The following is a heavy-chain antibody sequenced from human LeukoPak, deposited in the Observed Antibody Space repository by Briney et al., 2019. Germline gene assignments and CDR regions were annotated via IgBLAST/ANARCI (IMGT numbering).Heavy chain of an antibody. D-gene: IGHD6-13*01. CDR3: AREPTYTSSRYATCDY. CDR2: IRYDGSNK. CDR1: GLSFGRHG. V-gene: IGHV3-30*02. J-gene: IGHJ4*02. Sequence: GGSLRLSCEAFGLSFGRHGIHWVRQAPGKGLEWVSFIRYDGSNKYYADSVQGRFTISRDFSKNTIHLYMNNVRAEDTAVYYCAREPTYTSSRYATCDYWGQGIQVTVSS.